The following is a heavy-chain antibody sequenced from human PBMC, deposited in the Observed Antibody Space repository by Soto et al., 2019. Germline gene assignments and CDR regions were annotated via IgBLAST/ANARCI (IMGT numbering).Heavy chain of an antibody. CDR2: IYWDDDK. CDR1: GFSLTTSGVG. Sequence: QITLNESGPTVVKPAETLTLTCTFSGFSLTTSGVGVGWIRQSPGKAPEWLALIYWDDDKRYSASLKSRLTIPKDTSKNPAVLTMASVDPADTATYYCAHRILRTVFGLVTTTAIYFDFWGQGTPVVVSS. D-gene: IGHD3-3*01. V-gene: IGHV2-5*02. J-gene: IGHJ4*02. CDR3: AHRILRTVFGLVTTTAIYFDF.